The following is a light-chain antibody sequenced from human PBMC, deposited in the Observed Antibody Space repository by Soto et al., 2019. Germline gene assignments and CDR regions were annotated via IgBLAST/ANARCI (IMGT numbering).Light chain of an antibody. V-gene: IGKV3-20*01. Sequence: EIVLTQSPGTLSLSPGERATLSCRASQSVSSSYLAWYQQKPGQAPRLLIYGASSRATGIPDRFSGSGSGTDFTLTISRLEPDDFAVYYWQQYVSSPPTFGQGTKVDSK. CDR1: QSVSSSY. J-gene: IGKJ1*01. CDR2: GAS. CDR3: QQYVSSPPT.